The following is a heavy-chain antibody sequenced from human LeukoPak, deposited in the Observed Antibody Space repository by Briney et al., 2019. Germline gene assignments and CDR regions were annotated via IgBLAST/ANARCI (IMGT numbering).Heavy chain of an antibody. J-gene: IGHJ4*02. CDR3: AKGDYYDSSGYSKFDY. D-gene: IGHD3-22*01. V-gene: IGHV4-59*01. CDR2: IYYSGST. Sequence: SETLSLTCTVSGGSISSYYWSWIRQPPGKGLEWIGYIYYSGSTNYNPSLKSRLTISVDTSKNQFSLNLSSVTAADTAVYYCAKGDYYDSSGYSKFDYWGQGTLVTVSS. CDR1: GGSISSYY.